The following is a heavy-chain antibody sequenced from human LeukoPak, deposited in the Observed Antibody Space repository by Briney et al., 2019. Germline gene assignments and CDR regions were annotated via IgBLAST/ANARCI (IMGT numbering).Heavy chain of an antibody. CDR1: GSSLSNNAL. D-gene: IGHD2-15*01. Sequence: SDTLSLTCAVSGSSLSNNALWGWIRQPPGKGLEWIGYIYHSGSTYYNPSLKSRVTISVDTSQNQFSLKLSSVTAADTAVYYCARDSSCPHLRSGGSCYHYYGMDVWGQGTTVTVSS. V-gene: IGHV4-28*03. CDR2: IYHSGST. CDR3: ARDSSCPHLRSGGSCYHYYGMDV. J-gene: IGHJ6*02.